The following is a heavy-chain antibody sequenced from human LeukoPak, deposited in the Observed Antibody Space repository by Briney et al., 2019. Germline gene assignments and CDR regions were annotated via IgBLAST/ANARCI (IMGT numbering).Heavy chain of an antibody. D-gene: IGHD4-11*01. CDR2: VYYSGST. Sequence: SETLSLTCTVSGGSISSYYWTWIRQPPGKGLEWIGYVYYSGSTNYNPSLKSRVTMSVDTSKNQFSLNLTSVTAADTAVYYCARDYSHYILDYWGQGALVTVSS. CDR3: ARDYSHYILDY. CDR1: GGSISSYY. V-gene: IGHV4-59*01. J-gene: IGHJ4*02.